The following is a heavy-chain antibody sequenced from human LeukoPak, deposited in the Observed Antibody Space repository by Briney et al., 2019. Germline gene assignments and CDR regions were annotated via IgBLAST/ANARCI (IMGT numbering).Heavy chain of an antibody. CDR1: GFTFSGSA. V-gene: IGHV3-73*01. CDR2: IRSKANTYAT. J-gene: IGHJ4*02. Sequence: GGSLRLSCAASGFTFSGSAMLWVRQASGKGLEWVGRIRSKANTYATAYAAPVKGRFIISRDDSKNTAYQQMNSLKTGDTAVYYCTRHNYYEDGFDYWGQGTLVTVSS. D-gene: IGHD3-22*01. CDR3: TRHNYYEDGFDY.